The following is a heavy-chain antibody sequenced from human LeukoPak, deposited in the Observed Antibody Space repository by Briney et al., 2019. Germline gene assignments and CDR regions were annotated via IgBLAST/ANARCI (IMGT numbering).Heavy chain of an antibody. V-gene: IGHV3-66*02. J-gene: IGHJ5*02. CDR1: GFTVSSNY. D-gene: IGHD3-22*01. CDR3: ARSSGYYYDSSGYPLGWFDP. CDR2: IYSGGST. Sequence: GGSLRLSCAASGFTVSSNYMSWVGQAPGKGLEGVSVIYSGGSTYYADSVKGRFTISRDNSKNTLYLQMNSLRAEDTAVYYCARSSGYYYDSSGYPLGWFDPWGQGTLVTVSS.